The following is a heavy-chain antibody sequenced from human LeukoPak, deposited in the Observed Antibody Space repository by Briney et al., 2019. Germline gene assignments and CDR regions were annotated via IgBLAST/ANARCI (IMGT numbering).Heavy chain of an antibody. Sequence: SETLSLTCTVSGGSISSSGYYWGWIRQPPGKGLKWIGSIYYSGSTYYNPSLKSRVTISVDTSKNQFSLKLSSVTAADTAVYYCARSVLLWFGEFTPNYGMDVWGQGTTVTVSS. J-gene: IGHJ6*02. D-gene: IGHD3-10*01. V-gene: IGHV4-39*01. CDR3: ARSVLLWFGEFTPNYGMDV. CDR1: GGSISSSGYY. CDR2: IYYSGST.